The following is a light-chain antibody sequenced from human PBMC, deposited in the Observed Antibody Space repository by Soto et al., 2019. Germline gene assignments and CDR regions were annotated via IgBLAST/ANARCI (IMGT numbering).Light chain of an antibody. CDR2: KDT. J-gene: IGLJ3*02. Sequence: SYELTQPPSVSVSPGQTARITCSGDVLSRQYAYWYQQKPGQAPVLVIYKDTERPSGIPERFSGSSSGTTVTLTVSGVQAEDEADYHCQSADSSGSPGVFGGGTQLTVL. CDR3: QSADSSGSPGV. CDR1: VLSRQY. V-gene: IGLV3-25*03.